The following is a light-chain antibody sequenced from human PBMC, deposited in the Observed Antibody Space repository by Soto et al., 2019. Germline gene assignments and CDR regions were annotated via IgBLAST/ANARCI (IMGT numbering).Light chain of an antibody. CDR1: QSVSSN. J-gene: IGKJ2*01. CDR2: GAS. CDR3: QQYNKWPPYT. V-gene: IGKV3-15*01. Sequence: EIVMTQSPATLSVSPGERATLSCRASQSVSSNLAWYQQKPGQAPRLLIYGASTRATGIPARFSGSGSGTEFTLTISSLQSEDFAVYYCQQYNKWPPYTFRPGTKVDSK.